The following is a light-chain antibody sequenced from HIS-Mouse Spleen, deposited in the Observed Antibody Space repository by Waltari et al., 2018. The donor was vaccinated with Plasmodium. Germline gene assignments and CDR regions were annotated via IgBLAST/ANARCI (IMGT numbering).Light chain of an antibody. CDR1: QGISNY. Sequence: DIQMTQSPSSLSASVGARVPLTCRASQGISNYFAWYQQKPGKVPKLLIYAASTLQSGVPSRFSGSGSGTDFTLTISSLQPEDVATYYCQKYNSAPWTFGQGTKVEIK. CDR2: AAS. J-gene: IGKJ1*01. CDR3: QKYNSAPWT. V-gene: IGKV1-27*01.